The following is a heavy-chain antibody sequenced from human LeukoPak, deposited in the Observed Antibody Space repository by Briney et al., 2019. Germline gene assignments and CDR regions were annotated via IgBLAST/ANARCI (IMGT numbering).Heavy chain of an antibody. D-gene: IGHD3-10*01. V-gene: IGHV3-30-3*01. CDR2: ISYDGSNK. CDR3: AREGIVWFGESPNWFDP. CDR1: RFTFSSYA. Sequence: PGGPLRLSCAASRFTFSSYAMHWLPQAPGKGLEGLAVISYDGSNKYYADSVKGRFTISRDNSKNTLYLQMHSLRVEDTAVYYCAREGIVWFGESPNWFDPWGQGTLVTVSS. J-gene: IGHJ5*02.